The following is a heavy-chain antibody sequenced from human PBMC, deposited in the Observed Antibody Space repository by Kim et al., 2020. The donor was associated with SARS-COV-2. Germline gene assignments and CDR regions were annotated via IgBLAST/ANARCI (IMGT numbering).Heavy chain of an antibody. V-gene: IGHV4-34*01. Sequence: SETLSLTCAVYGGSFSGYYWSWIRQPPGKGLEWIGEINHSGSTNYNPSLKSRVTISVDTSKNQFSLKLSSVTAADTAVYYCARVYYDSSGYYYNYYYYG. CDR1: GGSFSGYY. CDR3: ARVYYDSSGYYYNYYYYG. CDR2: INHSGST. D-gene: IGHD3-22*01. J-gene: IGHJ6*01.